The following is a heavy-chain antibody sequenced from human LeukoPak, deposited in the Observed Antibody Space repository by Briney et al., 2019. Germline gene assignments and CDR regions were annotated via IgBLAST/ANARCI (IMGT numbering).Heavy chain of an antibody. Sequence: GASVKVSCKASGYTFTHHGISWVRQAPGQGLEWMGWISCYNGDTIYAQNVQGGVTMTTDASTRTVYIELRNLGSDDTAIYYCARDPSNSSGYHAHFDSWGQGTWSPSPQ. CDR1: GYTFTHHG. V-gene: IGHV1-18*01. CDR3: ARDPSNSSGYHAHFDS. CDR2: ISCYNGDT. D-gene: IGHD3-22*01. J-gene: IGHJ4*02.